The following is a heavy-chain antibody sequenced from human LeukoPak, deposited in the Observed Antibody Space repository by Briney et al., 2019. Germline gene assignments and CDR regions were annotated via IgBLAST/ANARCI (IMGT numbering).Heavy chain of an antibody. CDR1: GGSISSSSYY. CDR2: IYTSGST. J-gene: IGHJ6*02. V-gene: IGHV4-61*02. CDR3: ARVSPSGVWDV. D-gene: IGHD3-10*01. Sequence: PSETLSLICTVSGGSISSSSYYWSWIRQPAGKGLEWIGRIYTSGSTNYNPSLNSRVTISIDTSKNQFSLSLSSVTAADTAVYYCARVSPSGVWDVWGQGTTVTVSS.